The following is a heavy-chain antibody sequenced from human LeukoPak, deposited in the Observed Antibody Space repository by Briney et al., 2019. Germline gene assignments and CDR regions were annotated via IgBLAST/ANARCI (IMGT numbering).Heavy chain of an antibody. CDR2: ISWNSGSI. Sequence: PGRSLRLSCAASGFTFDDYAMHWVRQAPGKGLEWVSGISWNSGSIGYADSVKGRFTISRDNAKNSLYLQMNSLRAEDTALYYCARGRYSGSYLLDYWGQGTLVTVSS. J-gene: IGHJ4*02. V-gene: IGHV3-9*01. D-gene: IGHD6-13*01. CDR1: GFTFDDYA. CDR3: ARGRYSGSYLLDY.